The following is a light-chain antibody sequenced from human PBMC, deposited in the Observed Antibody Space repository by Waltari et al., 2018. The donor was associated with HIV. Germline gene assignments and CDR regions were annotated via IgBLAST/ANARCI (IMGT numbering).Light chain of an antibody. CDR1: SRDGGDSNY. J-gene: IGLJ2*01. CDR3: SSYTSGSVV. CDR2: EVS. Sequence: QSALTQPASVSGSPAQSLTISCPVTSRDGGDSNYVSCYHQYPGKAPKLMIYEVSKRPSGVSTRFSGSKSGNTASLTISGLQAEDEADYYCSSYTSGSVVFGGGTKLTVL. V-gene: IGLV2-14*01.